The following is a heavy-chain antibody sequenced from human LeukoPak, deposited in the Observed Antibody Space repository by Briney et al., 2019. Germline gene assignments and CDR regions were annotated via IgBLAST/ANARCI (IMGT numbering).Heavy chain of an antibody. CDR3: AKDRLGAAAGDYFDY. V-gene: IGHV3-23*01. CDR2: ISGSGATT. Sequence: GGSLRLSCAASGFTFSSFAMSWVRQAPGKGLEWVSSISGSGATTYYAGSVKGRFTISRDNSKNTLYLQINSLRAEDTAVYYCAKDRLGAAAGDYFDYWGQGTLVTASS. CDR1: GFTFSSFA. D-gene: IGHD6-13*01. J-gene: IGHJ4*02.